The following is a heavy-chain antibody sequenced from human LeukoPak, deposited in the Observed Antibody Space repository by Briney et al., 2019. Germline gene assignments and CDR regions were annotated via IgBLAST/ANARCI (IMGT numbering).Heavy chain of an antibody. D-gene: IGHD4-17*01. CDR1: GGSISSGGYY. Sequence: KPSETLSLTCTVSGGSISSGGYYWSWIRQHPGKGLEWIGYIYYSGSTYYNPSLKSRVTISVDTSKNQFSLKLSSVTAADTAVYYCARDGLTTVTTWNAFDIWGQGTMVTVSS. CDR2: IYYSGST. CDR3: ARDGLTTVTTWNAFDI. J-gene: IGHJ3*02. V-gene: IGHV4-31*03.